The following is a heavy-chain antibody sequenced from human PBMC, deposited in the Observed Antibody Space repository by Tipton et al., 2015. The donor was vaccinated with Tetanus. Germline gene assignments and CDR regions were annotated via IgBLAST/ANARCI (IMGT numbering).Heavy chain of an antibody. D-gene: IGHD2-15*01. J-gene: IGHJ3*02. CDR1: GGSFSGYY. CDR3: ARGCSGGSCLAFDI. CDR2: INHSGST. Sequence: TLSLTCAVYGGSFSGYYWSWIRQPPGKGLEWIGEINHSGSTNYNPSLKSRVTISVDTSKNQFSLKLSSVTAADTAVYYCARGCSGGSCLAFDIWGQGTMVTVSS. V-gene: IGHV4-34*01.